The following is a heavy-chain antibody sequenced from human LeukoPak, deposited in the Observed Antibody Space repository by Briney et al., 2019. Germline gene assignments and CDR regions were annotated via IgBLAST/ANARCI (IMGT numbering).Heavy chain of an antibody. Sequence: GGSLRLSCAASGFTFSTYAMSWVRQALGKGLEWVSGIGGSSTTTNYADSVKGRFTISRDNSESTLYLQMSSLRAEDTAVYYCAKDKHTTSSPRFDYWGQGTLVTVSS. CDR2: IGGSSTTT. D-gene: IGHD6-6*01. J-gene: IGHJ4*02. V-gene: IGHV3-23*01. CDR3: AKDKHTTSSPRFDY. CDR1: GFTFSTYA.